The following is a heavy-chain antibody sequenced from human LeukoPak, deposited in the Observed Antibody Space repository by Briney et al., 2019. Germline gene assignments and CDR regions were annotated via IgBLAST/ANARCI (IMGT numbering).Heavy chain of an antibody. D-gene: IGHD2-15*01. J-gene: IGHJ4*02. CDR2: ISYDGSNK. CDR1: GFTFSSYG. Sequence: GRSLRLSCAASGFTFSSYGMHWVRQAPGKGLEWVAVISYDGSNKYCADSVKGRFTISRDNSKNTLYLQMNSLRAEDTAVYYCVLGGYFDYWGQGTLVTASS. V-gene: IGHV3-30*03. CDR3: VLGGYFDY.